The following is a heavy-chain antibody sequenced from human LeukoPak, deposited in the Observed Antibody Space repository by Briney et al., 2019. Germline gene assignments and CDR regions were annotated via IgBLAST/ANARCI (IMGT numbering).Heavy chain of an antibody. CDR1: GGSISSYY. CDR2: IYYSGSA. J-gene: IGHJ3*02. D-gene: IGHD1-26*01. V-gene: IGHV4-59*01. Sequence: SETLSLTCTVSGGSISSYYWSWIRQPPGKGLEWIGYIYYSGSAIYNPSLKSRVTISVDTSKNQFSLKLSSVTAADTAIYYCARGSIVGANHDAFDIWGQGTMVTVSS. CDR3: ARGSIVGANHDAFDI.